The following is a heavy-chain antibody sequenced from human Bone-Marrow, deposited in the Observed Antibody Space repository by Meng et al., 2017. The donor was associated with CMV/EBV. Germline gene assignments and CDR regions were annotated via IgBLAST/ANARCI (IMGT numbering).Heavy chain of an antibody. J-gene: IGHJ3*02. V-gene: IGHV1-69*02. CDR1: GGTFSSYT. D-gene: IGHD5-18*01. Sequence: SVKVSCKASGGTFSSYTISWVRQAPGQGLEWMGRIIPILGIANYAQKFQGRVTITADKSTSTAYMELSSLRSEDTSVYYCARMPDVAPLQLWYNVAFDIWGQGTMVTVSS. CDR3: ARMPDVAPLQLWYNVAFDI. CDR2: IIPILGIA.